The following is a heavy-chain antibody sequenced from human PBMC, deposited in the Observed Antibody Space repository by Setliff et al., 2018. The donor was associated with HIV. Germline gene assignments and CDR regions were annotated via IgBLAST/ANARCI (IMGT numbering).Heavy chain of an antibody. CDR3: ARVKPHLRRSGSYWIVDY. D-gene: IGHD1-26*01. J-gene: IGHJ4*02. CDR2: VSSVIETT. CDR1: GFTFSDYY. Sequence: GGSLRLSCAASGFTFSDYYMTWIRQAPGKGLEWISDVSSVIETTFYADSVKGRFAISRDNAKNSLYLQMNSLRAEDTAVYYCARVKPHLRRSGSYWIVDYWGQGTLVTVSS. V-gene: IGHV3-11*04.